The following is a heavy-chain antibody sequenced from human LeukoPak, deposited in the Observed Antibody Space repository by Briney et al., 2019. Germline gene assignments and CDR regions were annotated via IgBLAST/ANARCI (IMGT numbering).Heavy chain of an antibody. Sequence: GGSLRLSCAASGFTFSSYAMSWVRQAPGKGLEWVSAISGSGGSTYYADSVKGRFTISRDNSKNTLYLQMNSLRAEDTAVYYCVKEGRYSGYDWGRPLDYWGQGTLVTVSS. V-gene: IGHV3-23*01. CDR2: ISGSGGST. J-gene: IGHJ4*02. CDR1: GFTFSSYA. CDR3: VKEGRYSGYDWGRPLDY. D-gene: IGHD5-12*01.